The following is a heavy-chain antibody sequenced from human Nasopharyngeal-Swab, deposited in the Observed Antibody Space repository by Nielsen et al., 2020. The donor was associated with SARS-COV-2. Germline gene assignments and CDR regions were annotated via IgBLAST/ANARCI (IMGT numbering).Heavy chain of an antibody. CDR2: IIPIFGTA. V-gene: IGHV1-69*06. Sequence: SVKVSCKASGGTFSSYAISWVRQAPGQGLEWMGGIIPIFGTANYAQKFQGRVTITADKSTSTAYMELSSLRSEDTAVYYCARDGRQQLRPEGLFDPWGQGTLVTVSS. D-gene: IGHD6-13*01. J-gene: IGHJ5*02. CDR3: ARDGRQQLRPEGLFDP. CDR1: GGTFSSYA.